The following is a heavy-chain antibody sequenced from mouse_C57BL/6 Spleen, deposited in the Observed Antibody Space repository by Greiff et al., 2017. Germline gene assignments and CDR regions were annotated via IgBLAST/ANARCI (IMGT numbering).Heavy chain of an antibody. D-gene: IGHD1-1*01. CDR2: INPNNGGT. Sequence: EVQLQQSGPELVKPGASVKISCKASGYTFTDYYMHWVKQSHGQSLEWIGDINPNNGGTSYNQKFKGKATLTVDKSSSTTYMELRSLTSEDSAVYSCASFFTTVVDYTMDYWGQGTSVTVSS. J-gene: IGHJ4*01. CDR3: ASFFTTVVDYTMDY. CDR1: GYTFTDYY. V-gene: IGHV1-26*01.